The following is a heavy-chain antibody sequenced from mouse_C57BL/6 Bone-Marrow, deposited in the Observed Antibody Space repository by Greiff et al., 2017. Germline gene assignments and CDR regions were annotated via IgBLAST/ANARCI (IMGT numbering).Heavy chain of an antibody. CDR1: GYAFSSSW. D-gene: IGHD1-1*01. CDR3: GIYYYGGFDY. Sequence: QVQLQQSGPELVKPGASVKISCKASGYAFSSSWMNWVKQRPGKGLEWIGRIYPGDGDTNYNEKFKGKDTLTADKSSSTAYMQLSSLTSEDSAVYFCGIYYYGGFDYWGQGTTLTVSS. CDR2: IYPGDGDT. J-gene: IGHJ2*01. V-gene: IGHV1-82*01.